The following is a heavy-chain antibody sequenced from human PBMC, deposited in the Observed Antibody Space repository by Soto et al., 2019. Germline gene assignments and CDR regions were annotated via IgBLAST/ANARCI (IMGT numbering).Heavy chain of an antibody. J-gene: IGHJ4*02. D-gene: IGHD6-13*01. CDR2: IGTAGDT. V-gene: IGHV3-13*01. CDR1: GFTFSSYD. CDR3: ARGITYRPGIAAAGTWASDY. Sequence: LSLTCAASGFTFSSYDMHWVRQATGKGLEWVSAIGTAGDTYYPGSVKGRFTISRENAKNSLYLQMNSLRAEDTAVYYCARGITYRPGIAAAGTWASDYWGQGTLVTVSS.